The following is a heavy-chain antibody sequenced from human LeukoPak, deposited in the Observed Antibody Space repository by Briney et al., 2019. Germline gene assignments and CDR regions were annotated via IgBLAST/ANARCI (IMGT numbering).Heavy chain of an antibody. V-gene: IGHV3-30-3*01. CDR2: ISYDGSNK. Sequence: SGGSLRPSCAASGFTFSSYAMSWVRQAPGKGLEWVAVISYDGSNKYYADSVKGRFTISRDNSKNTLYLQMNSLRAEDTAVYYCARGVMLDYWGQGTLVTVSS. CDR1: GFTFSSYA. J-gene: IGHJ4*02. CDR3: ARGVMLDY. D-gene: IGHD3-16*01.